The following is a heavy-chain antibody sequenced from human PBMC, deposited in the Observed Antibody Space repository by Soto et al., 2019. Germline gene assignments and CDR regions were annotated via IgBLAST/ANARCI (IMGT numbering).Heavy chain of an antibody. V-gene: IGHV4-59*01. D-gene: IGHD3-9*01. Sequence: KASETLSLTCTVSGGSISSYYWSWIRQPPGKGLEWIGYIYYSGSTNYNPSLKSRVTISVDTSKNQFSLKLSSVTAADTAVYYCARVDYDILTGYYFDYWGQGTLVTVSS. CDR2: IYYSGST. CDR3: ARVDYDILTGYYFDY. J-gene: IGHJ4*02. CDR1: GGSISSYY.